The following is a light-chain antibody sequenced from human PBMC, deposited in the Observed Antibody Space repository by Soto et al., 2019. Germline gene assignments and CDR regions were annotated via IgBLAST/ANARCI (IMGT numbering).Light chain of an antibody. CDR2: QDS. V-gene: IGLV3-1*01. CDR1: KLGDKY. Sequence: SYELTQPPSVSVSPGQTASITCSGDKLGDKYACWYQQKPGQSPVLVIYQDSKRPSGIPERFSGSNSGNTGTLTISGTQAMDEADYYCQAWDSSTPHVVFGGGTKLTVL. CDR3: QAWDSSTPHVV. J-gene: IGLJ2*01.